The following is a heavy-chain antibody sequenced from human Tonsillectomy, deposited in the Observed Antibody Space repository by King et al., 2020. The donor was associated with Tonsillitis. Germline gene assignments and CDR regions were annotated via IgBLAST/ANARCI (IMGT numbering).Heavy chain of an antibody. CDR3: ARGNSWWDYYYMDV. Sequence: VQLVESGGGLVQPGGSLRLSCAASGFTFSSYEMNGVRQAPGKGLGGVSYISSSGTTIFYEDSVKGRITISRDNAKNSLYLQMNSLRAEDTAVYYCARGNSWWDYYYMDVWGKGTTVTVSS. CDR1: GFTFSSYE. V-gene: IGHV3-48*03. CDR2: ISSSGTTI. D-gene: IGHD6-13*01. J-gene: IGHJ6*03.